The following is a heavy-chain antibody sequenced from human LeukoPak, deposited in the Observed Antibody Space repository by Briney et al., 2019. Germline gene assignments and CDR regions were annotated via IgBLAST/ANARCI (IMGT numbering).Heavy chain of an antibody. J-gene: IGHJ6*04. CDR3: ARALAV. V-gene: IGHV4-4*09. CDR2: IYTSGST. D-gene: IGHD3-16*01. Sequence: SSETLSLTCTVSGGSIGSYYWSWIRQPPGRGLEWIGYIYTSGSTNYNPSLKSRVTISVDTSKNQFSLKLSSVTAADTAVYYCARALAVWGKGTTVTVSS. CDR1: GGSIGSYY.